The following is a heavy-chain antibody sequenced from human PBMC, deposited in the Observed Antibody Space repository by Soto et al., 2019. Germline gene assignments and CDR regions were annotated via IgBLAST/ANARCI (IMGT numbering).Heavy chain of an antibody. CDR3: AKDSLLHCTNGVCYFDY. J-gene: IGHJ4*02. D-gene: IGHD2-8*01. V-gene: IGHV3-23*01. Sequence: GGSLRLSCAASGFTFSSYAMSWVRQAPGKGLEWVSAISGSGGSTYYADSVKGRFTISRDNSKNTLYLQMNSLRAEDTAVYYCAKDSLLHCTNGVCYFDYWGQGTLVTVSS. CDR2: ISGSGGST. CDR1: GFTFSSYA.